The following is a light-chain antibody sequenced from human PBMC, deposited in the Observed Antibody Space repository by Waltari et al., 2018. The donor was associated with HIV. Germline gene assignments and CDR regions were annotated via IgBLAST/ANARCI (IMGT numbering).Light chain of an antibody. CDR3: QAWDTSVWV. Sequence: SYELTQSPSLSVSPGQTASITCSDDNLGGQYACWHQQKPGQSPVLVIYEDTKRPSGIPERFSGSSSGNTATLTIRGTQAVDAADYYCQAWDTSVWVFGGGTKLTVL. CDR2: EDT. V-gene: IGLV3-1*01. CDR1: NLGGQY. J-gene: IGLJ3*02.